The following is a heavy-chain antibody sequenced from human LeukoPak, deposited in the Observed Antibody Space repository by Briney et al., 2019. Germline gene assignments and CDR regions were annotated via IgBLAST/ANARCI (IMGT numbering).Heavy chain of an antibody. CDR2: ITTSDGNT. D-gene: IGHD7-27*01. J-gene: IGHJ4*02. V-gene: IGHV3-23*01. CDR3: AKDGGLWVSAHWGDS. CDR1: GFTFSSYT. Sequence: GGSLRLSCAASGFTFSSYTMSWVRQAPGKGLEWVSTITTSDGNTYYADSVKGRFTVSRDSSKNTLFLQMNSLRAEDTAVYYCAKDGGLWVSAHWGDSWGRGTLVTVSS.